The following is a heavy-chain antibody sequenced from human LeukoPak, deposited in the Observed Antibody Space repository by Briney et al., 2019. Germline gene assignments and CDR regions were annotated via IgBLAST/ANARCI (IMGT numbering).Heavy chain of an antibody. CDR1: GGSISSSNYY. V-gene: IGHV4-39*01. D-gene: IGHD2-2*01. Sequence: SETLSLTCTVSGGSISSSNYYWGWIRQPPGKGLEWIGSIYYSGSTYYNPSLKSRVTISVDTSKNQFSLKMSSMTAADTAVYYCARGQAYQLLGILYYYYYGMDVWGQGTTVTVSS. CDR3: ARGQAYQLLGILYYYYYGMDV. J-gene: IGHJ6*02. CDR2: IYYSGST.